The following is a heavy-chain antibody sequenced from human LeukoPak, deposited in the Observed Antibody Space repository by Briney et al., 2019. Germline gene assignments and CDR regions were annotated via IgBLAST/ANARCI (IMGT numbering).Heavy chain of an antibody. CDR2: IIPILGIA. CDR3: ASLITIFGVVIQDAFDI. D-gene: IGHD3-3*01. Sequence: SVKVSCKASGGTCSSYTISWVRQAPGQGLEWMARIIPILGIANYAQKFQGRVTITADKSTSTAYMELSSLRSEDTAVYYCASLITIFGVVIQDAFDIWGQGTMVTVSS. V-gene: IGHV1-69*02. J-gene: IGHJ3*02. CDR1: GGTCSSYT.